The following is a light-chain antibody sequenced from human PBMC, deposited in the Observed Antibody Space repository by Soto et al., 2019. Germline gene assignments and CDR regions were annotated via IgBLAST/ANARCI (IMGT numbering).Light chain of an antibody. V-gene: IGKV1-27*01. CDR2: AAS. CDR1: QAIRNF. J-gene: IGKJ3*01. CDR3: QKYSSVPV. Sequence: DIQMTQSPTSLSASVGDRVTITCRASQAIRNFVAWYQQKPGKAPKLLIYAASTLQSGVPSRYSGSGSGTDFTLTINSLQPEDVATYSCQKYSSVPVFGPGTKVESK.